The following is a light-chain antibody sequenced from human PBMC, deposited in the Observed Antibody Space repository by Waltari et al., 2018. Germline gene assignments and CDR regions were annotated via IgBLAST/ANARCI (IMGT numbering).Light chain of an antibody. CDR1: KLAGKY. V-gene: IGLV3-1*01. J-gene: IGLJ2*01. Sequence: SFELTQTPSVSVSPGQTASITCSGDKLAGKYVSWYQHKSGQSPVLLIYQDNMRPSGIPERFSGFNSGNTVTLTISGTQALDEADYYCAAWDNTTFVLFGGGTKETVL. CDR3: AAWDNTTFVL. CDR2: QDN.